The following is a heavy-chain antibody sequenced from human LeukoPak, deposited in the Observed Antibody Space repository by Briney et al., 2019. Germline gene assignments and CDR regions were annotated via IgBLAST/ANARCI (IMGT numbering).Heavy chain of an antibody. D-gene: IGHD2-15*01. CDR3: ARRYCSGGSCYYFDY. CDR2: INHSGST. J-gene: IGHJ4*02. V-gene: IGHV4-34*01. Sequence: TSETLSLTCAVYGGSFSGYYWSWIRQPPGKGLEWIGEINHSGSTNYNPSLKSRVTISLDTSKNQFSLKLSSVTAADTAVYYCARRYCSGGSCYYFDYWGQGTLVTVSS. CDR1: GGSFSGYY.